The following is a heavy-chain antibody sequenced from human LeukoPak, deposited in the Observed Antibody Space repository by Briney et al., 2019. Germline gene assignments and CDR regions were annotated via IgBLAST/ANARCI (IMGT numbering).Heavy chain of an antibody. CDR2: ISHDGNDQ. CDR1: GFTFSTYE. CDR3: ARDRDCSRTSCLNAFDV. J-gene: IGHJ3*01. Sequence: GRSLRLSCAASGFTFSTYEMHWVRQAPGKGLEWVAVISHDGNDQYYGDSVKGRFTISRDNSKNALYLQMNSLRLEDTAVYYCARDRDCSRTSCLNAFDVWGQGTMAIVSS. D-gene: IGHD2-2*01. V-gene: IGHV3-30*04.